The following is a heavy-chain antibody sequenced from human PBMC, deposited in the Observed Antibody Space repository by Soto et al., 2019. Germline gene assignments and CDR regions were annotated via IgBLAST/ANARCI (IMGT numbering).Heavy chain of an antibody. Sequence: QLQLQESGPGLVKPSENLSLTCSVSGGSISSPSYYWGWIRQPPGKGLEWIGRIYYSGNNYYNPFLKNRIPLFVDPSRNPFSPEVDPFNAANPAFFFRSGPPGIPTFRPEQRGQGTLVNLSP. CDR2: IYYSGNN. CDR3: SGPPGIPTFRPEQ. J-gene: IGHJ4*01. V-gene: IGHV4-39*01. CDR1: GGSISSPSYY. D-gene: IGHD1-1*01.